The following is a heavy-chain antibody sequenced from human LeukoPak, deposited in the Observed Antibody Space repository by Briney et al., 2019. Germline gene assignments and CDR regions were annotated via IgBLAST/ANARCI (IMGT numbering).Heavy chain of an antibody. CDR3: ARHCSSTSYWEFDY. CDR1: GYTFTCYF. D-gene: IGHD1-26*01. CDR2: INLNSGGT. Sequence: GASVKVSCKASGYTFTCYFMHWVRHAPGQGLEWMGRINLNSGGTHYAQNFQGRVTMTRDTSISTAYVELSRLTSDDTAVYHYARHCSSTSYWEFDYRGQGTLVTVSS. J-gene: IGHJ4*02. V-gene: IGHV1-2*06.